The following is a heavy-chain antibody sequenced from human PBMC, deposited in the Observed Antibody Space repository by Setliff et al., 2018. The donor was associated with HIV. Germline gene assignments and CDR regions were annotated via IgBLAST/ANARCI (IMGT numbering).Heavy chain of an antibody. D-gene: IGHD3-10*01. CDR3: ARDKTSRYYYTGSAYSDYFDF. J-gene: IGHJ4*02. V-gene: IGHV1-3*01. CDR1: GYSLTKYA. Sequence: ASVKVSCKASGYSLTKYALHWVRQAPGQRLEWMGWINANKGNTKYSQKFQGRVTITWDTSASAAYMELSSLRSEDTAVYYCARDKTSRYYYTGSAYSDYFDFWARERWSPSPQ. CDR2: INANKGNT.